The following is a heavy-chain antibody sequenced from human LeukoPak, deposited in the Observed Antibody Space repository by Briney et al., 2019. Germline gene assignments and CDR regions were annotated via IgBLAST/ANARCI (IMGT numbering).Heavy chain of an antibody. CDR1: GFTVSSNY. V-gene: IGHV3-66*01. CDR3: ARDYGSGSYPTNDAFDI. D-gene: IGHD3-10*01. J-gene: IGHJ3*02. CDR2: IYSGGST. Sequence: GGSLRLSCAASGFTVSSNYMNWVRQAPGKGLEWVSVIYSGGSTYYADSVKGRFTISRDNSKNTLYLQMNSLRAEDTAVYYCARDYGSGSYPTNDAFDIWGQGTMVTVSS.